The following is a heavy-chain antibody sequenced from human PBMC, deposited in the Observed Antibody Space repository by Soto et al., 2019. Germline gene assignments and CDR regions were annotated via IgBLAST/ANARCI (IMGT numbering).Heavy chain of an antibody. J-gene: IGHJ1*01. CDR2: IFCDDDK. Sequence: QITLKESGPTVVKPTQTLTLTCTFSGFSLSTTGVGVGWIRQPPGKALEWLALIFCDDDKRFSPSLKSRLTITKDTTENQVVLTMANVEPVDTATYYCTHGKRYFQHWGQGTRVTVSS. CDR3: THGKRYFQH. V-gene: IGHV2-5*02. CDR1: GFSLSTTGVG.